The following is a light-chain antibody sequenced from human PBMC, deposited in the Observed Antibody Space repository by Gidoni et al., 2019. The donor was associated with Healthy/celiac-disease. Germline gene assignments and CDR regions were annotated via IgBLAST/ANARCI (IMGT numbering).Light chain of an antibody. J-gene: IGKJ4*01. CDR3: QQYDNLPPLT. Sequence: IQLTQSPSSLSASVGDRVTITCQASQDISNYLIWYQQKPGKAPKLLIYDASNLETGVPSRFSGSGSGTDFTFTISSLQPEDIATYYCQQYDNLPPLTFGGGTKVEIK. CDR2: DAS. CDR1: QDISNY. V-gene: IGKV1-33*01.